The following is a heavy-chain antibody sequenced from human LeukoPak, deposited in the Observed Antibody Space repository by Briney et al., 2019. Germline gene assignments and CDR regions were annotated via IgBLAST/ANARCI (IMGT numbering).Heavy chain of an antibody. CDR2: INEVGSAT. Sequence: GGSLRLSCAASGFTFSSYWMHWVRQVPGKGLAWVSRINEVGSATSNADSVKGRFTISRDNAKNALYLQMNSLRAEDPAVYYCVRDMFGGRDYWGQGTLVTVSS. CDR1: GFTFSSYW. CDR3: VRDMFGGRDY. D-gene: IGHD3-10*02. J-gene: IGHJ4*02. V-gene: IGHV3-74*01.